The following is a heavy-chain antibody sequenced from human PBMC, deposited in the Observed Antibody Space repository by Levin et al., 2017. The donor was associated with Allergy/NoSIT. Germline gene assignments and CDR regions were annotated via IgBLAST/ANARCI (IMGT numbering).Heavy chain of an antibody. CDR1: GTSISSWY. CDR2: IHTTGGT. V-gene: IGHV4-59*10. J-gene: IGHJ4*02. CDR3: AKYGVVPSAHFDS. Sequence: SETLSLTCSVSGTSISSWYWSWIRQPAGKGLEWIGRIHTTGGTSYNSSLQSRVTISVDASNNQFSLKLTSMTAADTAVYYWAKYGVVPSAHFDSWGQGTLVIVSS. D-gene: IGHD2-2*01.